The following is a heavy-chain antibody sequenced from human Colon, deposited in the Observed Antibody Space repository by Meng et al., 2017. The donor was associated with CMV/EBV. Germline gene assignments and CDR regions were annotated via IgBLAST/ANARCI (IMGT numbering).Heavy chain of an antibody. Sequence: GESLKISCVASGFNFSIYGMHWVRQAPGKGLEWVSLIRYNGHYKYYADSVKGRFTVSRDNAKNTLYLQMNSLRPEDTAFYYCANSGGDVSASFDSGGQGTLVTVSS. J-gene: IGHJ4*02. V-gene: IGHV3-30*02. CDR1: GFNFSIYG. CDR3: ANSGGDVSASFDS. D-gene: IGHD3-16*01. CDR2: IRYNGHYK.